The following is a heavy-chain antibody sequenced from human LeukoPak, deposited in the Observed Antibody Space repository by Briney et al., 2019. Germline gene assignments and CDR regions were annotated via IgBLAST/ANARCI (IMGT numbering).Heavy chain of an antibody. V-gene: IGHV4-34*01. Sequence: SETLSLTFAVYGGSFSGYYWSWIRQPPGKGLEWIGEINHSGSTNYNPSLKSRVTISVDKSKNQFSLKLSSVTAADTAVYYCARCRDGYNFFDYWGQGTLVTVSS. J-gene: IGHJ4*02. CDR3: ARCRDGYNFFDY. CDR1: GGSFSGYY. D-gene: IGHD5-24*01. CDR2: INHSGST.